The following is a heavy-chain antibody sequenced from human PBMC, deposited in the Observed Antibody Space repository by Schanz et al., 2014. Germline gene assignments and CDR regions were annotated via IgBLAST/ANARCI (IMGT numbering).Heavy chain of an antibody. V-gene: IGHV3-23*04. CDR1: GFTFSTHA. CDR3: AKSLESGPGGRCPRGYFDY. Sequence: EVQLVESGGGLVQPGGSLRLSCTASGFTFSTHAMSWVRQAPGKGLEWVSGISGSGASTYYADSVKGRFTISRDNFKGALDLQMSSLRAEDTAVYYCAKSLESGPGGRCPRGYFDYWGQGTLVTVSS. D-gene: IGHD2-15*01. J-gene: IGHJ4*02. CDR2: ISGSGAST.